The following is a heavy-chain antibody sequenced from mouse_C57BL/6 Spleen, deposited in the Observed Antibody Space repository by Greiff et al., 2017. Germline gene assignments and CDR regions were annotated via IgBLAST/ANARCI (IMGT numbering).Heavy chain of an antibody. CDR1: GFTFSDYG. D-gene: IGHD1-1*01. Sequence: EVQVVESGGGLVKPGGSLKLSCAASGFTFSDYGMHWVRQAPEKGLEWVAYISSGSSTIYSADTVKGRFTISRDNAKNTLFLQMTSLRSEDTAMYYCARRDYYGSSYAMDYWGQGTSVTVSS. CDR3: ARRDYYGSSYAMDY. V-gene: IGHV5-17*01. CDR2: ISSGSSTI. J-gene: IGHJ4*01.